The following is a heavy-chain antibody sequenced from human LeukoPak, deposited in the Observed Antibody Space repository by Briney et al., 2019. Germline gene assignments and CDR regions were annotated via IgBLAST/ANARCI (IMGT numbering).Heavy chain of an antibody. V-gene: IGHV1-18*01. Sequence: ASVKVSCKASGYTFTSYGISWVRQAPGQGLEWMGCISAYNGNTNYAQKLQGRVTMTTDTSTSTAYMELRSLRSDDTAVYYCARSRSVVGILDHESGYYGMDVWGQGTTVTVSS. D-gene: IGHD3-22*01. J-gene: IGHJ6*02. CDR3: ARSRSVVGILDHESGYYGMDV. CDR1: GYTFTSYG. CDR2: ISAYNGNT.